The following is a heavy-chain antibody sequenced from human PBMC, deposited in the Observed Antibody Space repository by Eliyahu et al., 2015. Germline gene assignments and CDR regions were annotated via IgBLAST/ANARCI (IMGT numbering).Heavy chain of an antibody. CDR1: GFTFDDYA. Sequence: EVQLVESGGGLVQPGRSLRLSCAASGFTFDDYAMHWVRQAPGKXLEXVSXISWNSGSIGYADSVKGRFTISRDNAKNSLYLQMNSLRAEDTALYYCAKDMRGRGSKAYCGGDCYQPYYYYGMDVWGQGTTVTVSS. V-gene: IGHV3-9*01. CDR3: AKDMRGRGSKAYCGGDCYQPYYYYGMDV. J-gene: IGHJ6*02. CDR2: ISWNSGSI. D-gene: IGHD2-21*02.